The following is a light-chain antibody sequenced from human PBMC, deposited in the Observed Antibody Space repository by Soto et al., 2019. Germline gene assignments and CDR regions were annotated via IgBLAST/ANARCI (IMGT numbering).Light chain of an antibody. CDR1: QCVSSK. CDR3: QQYGSSPIT. Sequence: EIVMTQSPATLSVSPGEGATLSCGASQCVSSKLAWYQQKPGQAPRLLIYGASNRATGIPDRFSGSGSGTDFTLTISRLEPEDFAVYYCQQYGSSPITFGQGTRLEIK. V-gene: IGKV3-20*01. CDR2: GAS. J-gene: IGKJ5*01.